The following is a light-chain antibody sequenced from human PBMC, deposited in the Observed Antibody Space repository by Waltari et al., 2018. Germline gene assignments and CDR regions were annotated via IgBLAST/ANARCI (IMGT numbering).Light chain of an antibody. J-gene: IGKJ3*01. V-gene: IGKV4-1*01. CDR3: QQYYSSPPVT. Sequence: DFVMTQPPDSLAVPLGERPTINCRSSQRVFYSPTNKNYLAWYQQKPGQPPKLLIYWASTRQCGVPDRFSGSGSGTDFTLTITNLQAEDVAVYYCQQYYSSPPVTFGTGTKVEIK. CDR2: WAS. CDR1: QRVFYSPTNKNY.